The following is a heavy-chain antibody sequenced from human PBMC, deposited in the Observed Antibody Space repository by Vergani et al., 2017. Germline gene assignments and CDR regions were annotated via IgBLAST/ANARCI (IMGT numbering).Heavy chain of an antibody. CDR3: NRLGVVGGMGGDY. CDR1: GFTFSGSA. CDR2: IRSKANSYAT. V-gene: IGHV3-73*02. D-gene: IGHD1-26*01. J-gene: IGHJ4*02. Sequence: EVQLVESGGGLVQPGGSLKLSCAASGFTFSGSAMHWVRQASGKGLEWVGRIRSKANSYATAYAASVKGRFTISRDDSKNTAYLQMNSLKTEDTAVYYCNRLGVVGGMGGDYWGQGTLVTVSS.